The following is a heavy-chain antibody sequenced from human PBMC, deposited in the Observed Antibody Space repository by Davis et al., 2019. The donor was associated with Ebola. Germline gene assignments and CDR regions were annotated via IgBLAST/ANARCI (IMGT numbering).Heavy chain of an antibody. CDR3: AKDGRYCSSTSCYSAMHYYGMDV. CDR1: GFTFSSYG. D-gene: IGHD2-2*01. CDR2: IWYDGSNK. J-gene: IGHJ6*02. Sequence: GESLKISCAASGFTFSSYGMHWVRQAPGKGLEWVAVIWYDGSNKYYADSVKGRFTISRDNSKNTLYLQMNSLRAEDTAVYYCAKDGRYCSSTSCYSAMHYYGMDVWGQGTTVTVSS. V-gene: IGHV3-30*02.